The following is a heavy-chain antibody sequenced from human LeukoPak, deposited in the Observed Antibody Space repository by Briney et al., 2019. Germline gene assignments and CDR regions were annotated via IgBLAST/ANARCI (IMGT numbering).Heavy chain of an antibody. CDR2: INPNSGGT. Sequence: GAPVKVSCKASGYTFTGYYMHWVRQAPGQGLEWMGWINPNSGGTNYAQKFQGRVTMTRDTSISTAYMELSRLRSDDTAVYYCARDGTQYYYDSSGYYSSWGQGTLVTVSS. CDR1: GYTFTGYY. V-gene: IGHV1-2*02. CDR3: ARDGTQYYYDSSGYYSS. D-gene: IGHD3-22*01. J-gene: IGHJ4*02.